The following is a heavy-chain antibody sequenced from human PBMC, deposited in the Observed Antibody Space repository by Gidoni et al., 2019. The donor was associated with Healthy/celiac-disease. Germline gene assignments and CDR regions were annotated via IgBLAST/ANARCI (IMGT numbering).Heavy chain of an antibody. V-gene: IGHV3-23*01. CDR2: ISGSGGST. Sequence: EVQLLESGGGLVQPGGSLRLSCAASGFTFSSYAMSWVRQAPGKGLEWVSSISGSGGSTYYADSVKGRFTISRDNSKNTLYLQMNSLRAEDTAVYYCAKGVVVVPAATNFDYWGQGTLVTVSS. J-gene: IGHJ4*02. D-gene: IGHD2-2*01. CDR3: AKGVVVVPAATNFDY. CDR1: GFTFSSYA.